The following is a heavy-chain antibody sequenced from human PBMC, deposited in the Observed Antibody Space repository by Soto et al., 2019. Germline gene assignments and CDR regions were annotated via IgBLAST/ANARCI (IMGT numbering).Heavy chain of an antibody. D-gene: IGHD2-21*02. V-gene: IGHV4-38-2*02. Sequence: PSETLSLTCTVSGYSIRNGYYWGWLRQPPGKGLEWIGTIYHSGSTYYNPPLKSRVTLSVDASENHFSLKLSSVTAADTAVYYCARVGPYCGGDCYSPPPWGQGTLVTVSS. CDR1: GYSIRNGYY. J-gene: IGHJ5*02. CDR3: ARVGPYCGGDCYSPPP. CDR2: IYHSGST.